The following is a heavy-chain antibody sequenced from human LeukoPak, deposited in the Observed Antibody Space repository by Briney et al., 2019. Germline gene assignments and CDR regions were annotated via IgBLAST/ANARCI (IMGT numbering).Heavy chain of an antibody. Sequence: SGGSLRLSCAGSGFTFGGYGMHWFRQTPGKGLEWVAVIAYDGSRAFYADSVKGRFTISRDNSKNTMSAQMDDLRAEDTAVYYCTRYNNDHFDYWGQGTLVTVSS. J-gene: IGHJ4*02. CDR1: GFTFGGYG. D-gene: IGHD1-14*01. CDR3: TRYNNDHFDY. CDR2: IAYDGSRA. V-gene: IGHV3-33*01.